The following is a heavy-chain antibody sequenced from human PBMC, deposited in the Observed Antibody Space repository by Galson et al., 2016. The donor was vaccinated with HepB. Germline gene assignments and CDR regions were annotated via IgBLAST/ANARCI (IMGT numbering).Heavy chain of an antibody. CDR2: IFHSGTT. D-gene: IGHD5-24*01. J-gene: IGHJ4*02. V-gene: IGHV4-39*07. Sequence: ETLSLTCSVSGGSISSSRYYWGWIRQPPGKGLEWIGSIFHSGTTYYSPSLRGRVTMSLDKSKNLFSLWLTSVTAADTAVYFCARDPGGYNSQYYFDLWGQGALVTVSS. CDR1: GGSISSSRYY. CDR3: ARDPGGYNSQYYFDL.